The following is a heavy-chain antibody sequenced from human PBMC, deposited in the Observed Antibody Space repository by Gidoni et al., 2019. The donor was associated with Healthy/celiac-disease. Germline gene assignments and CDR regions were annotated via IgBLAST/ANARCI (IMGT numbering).Heavy chain of an antibody. D-gene: IGHD3-9*01. CDR2: ISYDGSNK. CDR1: GFTFSSQG. Sequence: QVQLVESGGGVVQPGRSLRLSCAASGFTFSSQGMHWVRQAPGKGLEWVAVISYDGSNKYYADSVKGRFTISRDNSKNTLYLQMNSLRAEDTAVYYCAKDNTYYDILTGPPPPLGGMDVWGQGTTVTVSS. J-gene: IGHJ6*02. V-gene: IGHV3-30*18. CDR3: AKDNTYYDILTGPPPPLGGMDV.